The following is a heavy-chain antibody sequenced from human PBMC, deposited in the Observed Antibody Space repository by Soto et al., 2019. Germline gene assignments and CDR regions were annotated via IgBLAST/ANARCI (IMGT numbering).Heavy chain of an antibody. Sequence: EVQLVASGGGLVQPGGSLRRSCAASGFTFSSDWVPWDRLAPGKGLVWVSRINSGGSTTDYADSVKGRFTISRDNATNTLYLQMNILRAEATAVYYCARDSGSYADYWGQGTLVTVSS. D-gene: IGHD1-26*01. CDR2: INSGGSTT. V-gene: IGHV3-74*01. J-gene: IGHJ4*02. CDR1: GFTFSSDW. CDR3: ARDSGSYADY.